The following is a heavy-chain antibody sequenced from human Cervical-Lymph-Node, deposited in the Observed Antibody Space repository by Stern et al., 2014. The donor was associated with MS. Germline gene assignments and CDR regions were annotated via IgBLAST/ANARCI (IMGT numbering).Heavy chain of an antibody. D-gene: IGHD3-9*01. Sequence: VQLVESGPGLVKPSQTLSLTCTVSGGSISSGSYYWSWIRQPAGKGLEWIGRIYTRGRTNYNPSLKSRFPITVATSKTRSSLKLSSGTAADTAVYYCARDCRLRYFDNYGMDVWGQGTTVTVSS. CDR2: IYTRGRT. CDR1: GGSISSGSYY. CDR3: ARDCRLRYFDNYGMDV. V-gene: IGHV4-61*02. J-gene: IGHJ6*02.